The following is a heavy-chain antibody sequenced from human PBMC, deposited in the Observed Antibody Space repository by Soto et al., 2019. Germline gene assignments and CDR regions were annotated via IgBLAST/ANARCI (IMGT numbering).Heavy chain of an antibody. CDR3: ARGAAAGLLFDY. J-gene: IGHJ4*02. CDR2: INAGNGNT. Sequence: QVQLVQSGAEVKKPGASVKVSCKASGYTFTSYAMHWVRQAPGQRLEWMGWINAGNGNTKYSQKFQGRVTITRDTSASTAYVELSSLRSEDTAVYYCARGAAAGLLFDYWGQGILVTVSS. V-gene: IGHV1-3*01. CDR1: GYTFTSYA. D-gene: IGHD6-13*01.